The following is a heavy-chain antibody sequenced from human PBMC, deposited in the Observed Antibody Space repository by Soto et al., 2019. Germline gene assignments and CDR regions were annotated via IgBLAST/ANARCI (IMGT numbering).Heavy chain of an antibody. CDR2: ISAYNGNT. CDR3: ARGLSGYSYGSGAFDI. V-gene: IGHV1-18*01. Sequence: GASVKVSCKASGYTFTSYGISWVRQAPGQGLEWMGWISAYNGNTNYAQKLQGRVTMTTDTSTSTAYMELRSLRSDDTAVYYCARGLSGYSYGSGAFDIWGQGTMVTVSS. D-gene: IGHD5-18*01. J-gene: IGHJ3*02. CDR1: GYTFTSYG.